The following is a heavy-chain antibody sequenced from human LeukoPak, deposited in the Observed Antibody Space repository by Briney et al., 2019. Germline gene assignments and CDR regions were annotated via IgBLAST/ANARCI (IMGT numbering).Heavy chain of an antibody. CDR2: ISGSGGST. V-gene: IGHV3-23*01. CDR1: GFTFSSYA. D-gene: IGHD5-18*01. CDR3: AKALGYSYSYYFDY. J-gene: IGHJ4*02. Sequence: GGSLRLSCAASGFTFSSYAMSWVRLAPGKGLEWVSGISGSGGSTKYADSVKGRFTISRDNSKNTLYLQMNSLRAEDTAVYYCAKALGYSYSYYFDYWGQGTLVTVSS.